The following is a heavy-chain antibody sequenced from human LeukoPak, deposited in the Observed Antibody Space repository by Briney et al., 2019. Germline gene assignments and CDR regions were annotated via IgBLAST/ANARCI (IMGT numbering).Heavy chain of an antibody. J-gene: IGHJ4*02. V-gene: IGHV3-15*01. Sequence: RPGGSLRLSCAASGFTFSNAWMSWVRQAPGKGLEWVGRIKSKTDGGTTDYAAPVKGRFTISSDDSKNTVYLQMSSLKTEDTAVYHCTTRGYSGYELVDYWGQGTLVTVSS. CDR2: IKSKTDGGTT. D-gene: IGHD5-12*01. CDR1: GFTFSNAW. CDR3: TTRGYSGYELVDY.